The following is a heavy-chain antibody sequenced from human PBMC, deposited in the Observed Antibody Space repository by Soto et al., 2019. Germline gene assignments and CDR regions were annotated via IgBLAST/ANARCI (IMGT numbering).Heavy chain of an antibody. CDR3: AGAWVVVTAPDY. CDR2: INAGNGNT. CDR1: VYTFTSYA. J-gene: IGHJ4*02. V-gene: IGHV1-3*05. D-gene: IGHD2-21*02. Sequence: QVQLVQSGAEEKKPGASVKVSCKASVYTFTSYAMHWVRQAPGQRLEWMGWINAGNGNTKYSQKFQGRVTITRDTPASTAYMELSSLRSENTAVYSCAGAWVVVTAPDYWGQGILVTVAS.